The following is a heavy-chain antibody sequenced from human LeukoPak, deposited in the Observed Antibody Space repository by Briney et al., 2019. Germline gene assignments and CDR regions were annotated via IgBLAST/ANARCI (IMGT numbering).Heavy chain of an antibody. D-gene: IGHD6-19*01. J-gene: IGHJ4*02. CDR3: AKYGNSGWVIDN. CDR1: GVSIGSNY. CDR2: IYYTGGT. Sequence: SETLSLTCTVSGVSIGSNYWTWLRQPPGKGLEYIGYIYYTGGTNYNPSLKSRVTISVDTSKNQFSLRLSSVTAADTAVYFCAKYGNSGWVIDNWGQGTLVTVSS. V-gene: IGHV4-59*08.